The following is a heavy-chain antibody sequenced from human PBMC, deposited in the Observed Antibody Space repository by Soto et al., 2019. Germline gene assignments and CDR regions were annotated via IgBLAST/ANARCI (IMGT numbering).Heavy chain of an antibody. D-gene: IGHD5-12*01. CDR1: GFTFNSHD. CDR3: AKRLGLGYSMDV. V-gene: IGHV3-23*01. CDR2: IKATGDRT. Sequence: EVQLLESGGGLVQPGGSLRLSCAASGFTFNSHDMRWVRLAPGKGLQWVSTIKATGDRTYYADSVKGRFTVSRDNFKNTLYLHMNSLRAEDTAIYYCAKRLGLGYSMDVWGHGTTVTVSS. J-gene: IGHJ6*01.